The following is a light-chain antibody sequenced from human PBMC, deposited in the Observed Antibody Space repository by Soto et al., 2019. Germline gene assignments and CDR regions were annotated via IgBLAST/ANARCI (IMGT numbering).Light chain of an antibody. CDR1: QSVSSN. CDR2: GAS. Sequence: EIVMTQSPATLSVSPGERATLSCRASQSVSSNLAWFQQKPGQALRLLIYGASTRATGIPARFSGSGSGTEFTLTISSLQSEDFAVYYCQQYNYWPPWTFGQGTKVEIK. V-gene: IGKV3-15*01. CDR3: QQYNYWPPWT. J-gene: IGKJ1*01.